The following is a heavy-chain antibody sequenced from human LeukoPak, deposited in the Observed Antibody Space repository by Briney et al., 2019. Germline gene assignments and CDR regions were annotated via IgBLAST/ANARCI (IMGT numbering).Heavy chain of an antibody. CDR3: TTDGLFCYNGVDD. CDR2: IKSKTDGGTT. J-gene: IGHJ6*02. V-gene: IGHV3-15*01. D-gene: IGHD2-21*01. Sequence: GGSLPLTLAACGFIFINAYCSWVRQAPGKGLEWVGHIKSKTDGGTTDYAAPVKGRFTISRDDSKNTLYLQMNSLKTEDTALYYCTTDGLFCYNGVDDWGQGTTVTVSS. CDR1: GFIFINAY.